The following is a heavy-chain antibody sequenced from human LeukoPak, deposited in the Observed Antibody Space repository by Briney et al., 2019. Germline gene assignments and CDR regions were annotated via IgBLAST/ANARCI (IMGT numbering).Heavy chain of an antibody. J-gene: IGHJ4*02. CDR3: ARDRKLERGAHDY. D-gene: IGHD1-1*01. CDR2: ISSSSSTI. V-gene: IGHV3-48*04. Sequence: GESLRLSCAVSGFTFSDYSMNWVRQAPGKGLEWVSYISSSSSTIYYADSVKGRFTISRDNAKNSLYLQMNSLRAEDTAVYYCARDRKLERGAHDYWGQGTLVTVSS. CDR1: GFTFSDYS.